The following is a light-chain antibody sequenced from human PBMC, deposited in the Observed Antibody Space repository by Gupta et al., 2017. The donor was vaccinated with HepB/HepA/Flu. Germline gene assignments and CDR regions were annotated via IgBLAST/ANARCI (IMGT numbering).Light chain of an antibody. V-gene: IGLV3-1*01. Sequence: SYELTQPPSVSVSPGQTASITCSGDKLGDKYACWYQQKPGQSPVLVIYQDSKRPSGIPERFSGSNSGNTDTLTISGTQAMDEADYYCQASDSRTAGGVFGGGTKLTVL. CDR3: QASDSRTAGGV. CDR1: KLGDKY. J-gene: IGLJ2*01. CDR2: QDS.